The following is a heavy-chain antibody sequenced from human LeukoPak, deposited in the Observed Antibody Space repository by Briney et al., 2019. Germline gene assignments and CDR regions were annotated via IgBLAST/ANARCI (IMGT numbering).Heavy chain of an antibody. Sequence: GRSLRLSCAASGFIFSNYAMHWVRQAPGRGLEWVAVISYDGSNKYYADSVKGRFTISRDNSKNTLYLQMNSLRAEDTAVYYCARSGYYDSSGSPGYWGQGTLVTVSS. CDR2: ISYDGSNK. J-gene: IGHJ4*02. CDR1: GFIFSNYA. D-gene: IGHD3-22*01. V-gene: IGHV3-30-3*01. CDR3: ARSGYYDSSGSPGY.